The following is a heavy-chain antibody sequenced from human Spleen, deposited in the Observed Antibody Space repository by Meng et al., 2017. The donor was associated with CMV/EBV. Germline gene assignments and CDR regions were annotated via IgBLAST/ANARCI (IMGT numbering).Heavy chain of an antibody. CDR2: ISASNGNT. Sequence: YGISWVRQAPGQGLEWMGWISASNGNTNYAQKLQGRVTMTTDTSTSTAYMELRSLRSDDTAVYYCARDHSAYGGGCSSTSCYTVHFGYWGQGTLVTVSS. D-gene: IGHD2-2*02. CDR3: ARDHSAYGGGCSSTSCYTVHFGY. V-gene: IGHV1-18*01. J-gene: IGHJ4*02. CDR1: YG.